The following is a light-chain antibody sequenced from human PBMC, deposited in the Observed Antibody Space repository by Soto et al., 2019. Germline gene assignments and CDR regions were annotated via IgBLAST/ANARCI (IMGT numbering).Light chain of an antibody. Sequence: QSVLTQSPSASASLGASVKLTCTLTSGHSTYSIAWHQLQPDKGPRYLMKVNSDGSHSKGDGIPDRFSGSSSGTERYLTISSRQSEDEADYFCQTWATGIQVFGGGTTLTVL. CDR3: QTWATGIQV. J-gene: IGLJ3*02. CDR2: VNSDGSH. CDR1: SGHSTYS. V-gene: IGLV4-69*01.